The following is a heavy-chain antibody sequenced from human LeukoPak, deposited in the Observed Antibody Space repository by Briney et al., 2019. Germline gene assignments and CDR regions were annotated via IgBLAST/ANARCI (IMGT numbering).Heavy chain of an antibody. CDR2: IYGSGNT. V-gene: IGHV4-59*01. J-gene: IGHJ4*02. CDR3: ARETSLAGFASGLGFNY. CDR1: GASISSWY. Sequence: PSETLSLTCTVSGASISSWYWSWIRQPPGKGLEWIGYIYGSGNTNYNPSLKSRVTMSIDTSKNQFSLKLTSVTAADTATYYCARETSLAGFASGLGFNYWGQGILVTVSS. D-gene: IGHD6-19*01.